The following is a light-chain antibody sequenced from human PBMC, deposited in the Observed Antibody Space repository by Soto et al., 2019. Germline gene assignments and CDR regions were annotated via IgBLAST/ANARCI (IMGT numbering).Light chain of an antibody. Sequence: DIQMTQSPSSLSASVGDRVTITCRASQSISSYLNWYQQKPGKAPKVLIYAATSLQSGVPSRFSGSGSGTDFTLTISSLQPEDFATYYCQQSYSTPVFGPGT. V-gene: IGKV1-39*01. CDR2: AAT. CDR3: QQSYSTPV. J-gene: IGKJ3*01. CDR1: QSISSY.